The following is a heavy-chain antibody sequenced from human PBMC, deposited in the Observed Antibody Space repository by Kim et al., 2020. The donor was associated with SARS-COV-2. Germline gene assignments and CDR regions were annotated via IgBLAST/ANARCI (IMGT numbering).Heavy chain of an antibody. CDR3: ARHLRNWYFDL. Sequence: TYNNPSLRSRVTISVATSKKQFSRRLSSVTAADAAVYYCARHLRNWYFDLWGRGTLVTVSS. J-gene: IGHJ2*01. V-gene: IGHV4-39*01. CDR2: T.